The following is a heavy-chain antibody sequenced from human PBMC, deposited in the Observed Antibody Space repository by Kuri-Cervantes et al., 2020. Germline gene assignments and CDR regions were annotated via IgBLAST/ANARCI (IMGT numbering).Heavy chain of an antibody. CDR1: GYTFTYRY. CDR3: ARGVYSSSSGYYYYYYYMDV. D-gene: IGHD6-6*01. CDR2: INPNSGGT. Sequence: ASVKVSCKASGYTFTYRYLHWVRQAPGQGLEWMGWINPNSGGTNYAQKFQGRVTMTRDTSISTAYMELSRLRSDDTAVYYCARGVYSSSSGYYYYYYYMDVWGKGTTVTVSS. J-gene: IGHJ6*03. V-gene: IGHV1-2*02.